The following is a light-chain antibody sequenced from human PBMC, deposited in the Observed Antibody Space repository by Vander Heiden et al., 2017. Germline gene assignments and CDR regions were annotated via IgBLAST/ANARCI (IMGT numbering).Light chain of an antibody. CDR1: SSDVGGYEY. J-gene: IGLJ1*01. CDR3: SSYAGNNNKV. CDR2: EVT. Sequence: QSALAQPPSASGPPGQSVAISCTGSSSDVGGYEYVSWYQQHPGKAPKLIIYEVTKRSSGVPDRFSGSKSGNTASLTVSGLQAEDEADYYCSSYAGNNNKVFGTGTKVTVL. V-gene: IGLV2-8*01.